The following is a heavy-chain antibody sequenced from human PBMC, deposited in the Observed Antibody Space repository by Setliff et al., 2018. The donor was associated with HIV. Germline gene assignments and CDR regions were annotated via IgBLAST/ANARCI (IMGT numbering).Heavy chain of an antibody. D-gene: IGHD6-19*01. CDR1: GFTFSTFA. J-gene: IGHJ4*02. CDR2: IS. V-gene: IGHV3-30*04. Sequence: HPGGSLRLSCAASGFTFSTFAMHWVRQAPGKGLEWVSVISYYVDSVKGRFTISRDNAKNSLYLQMNSLRAEDTAVYYCARRYSGWFDYWGQGTLVTVSS. CDR3: ARRYSGWFDY.